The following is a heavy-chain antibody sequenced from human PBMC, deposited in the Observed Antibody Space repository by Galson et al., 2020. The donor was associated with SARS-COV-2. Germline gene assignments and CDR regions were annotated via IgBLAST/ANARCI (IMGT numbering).Heavy chain of an antibody. V-gene: IGHV4-30-4*01. J-gene: IGHJ4*02. Sequence: SETLSLTCTVSGGSTSSTDSYWSWIRQSPGKGLEWIGYTYYSGNTYYNPSLKSRVTMSVDTSKNQFSLKLTSVTAADTAVYYCARDFWSRYYLDSWGQGTPVTVSS. CDR1: GGSTSSTDSY. D-gene: IGHD3-3*01. CDR3: ARDFWSRYYLDS. CDR2: TYYSGNT.